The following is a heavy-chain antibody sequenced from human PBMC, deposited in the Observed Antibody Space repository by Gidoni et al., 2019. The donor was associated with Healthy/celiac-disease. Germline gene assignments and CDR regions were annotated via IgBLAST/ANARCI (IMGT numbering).Heavy chain of an antibody. Sequence: QVQLVHSGAEVQKPGSSVKVSSKASGGTFSSYAISWVRQAPGQGLEWMGGIIPIFGTANYAQKFQGRVTITADKSTSTAYMELSSLRSEDTAVYYCARDYCSSTSCYPFDPWGQGTLVTVSS. CDR2: IIPIFGTA. D-gene: IGHD2-2*01. CDR1: GGTFSSYA. J-gene: IGHJ5*02. V-gene: IGHV1-69*06. CDR3: ARDYCSSTSCYPFDP.